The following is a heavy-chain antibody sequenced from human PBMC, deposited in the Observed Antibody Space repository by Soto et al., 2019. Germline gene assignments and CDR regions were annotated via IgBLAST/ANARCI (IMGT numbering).Heavy chain of an antibody. CDR3: AREPNESYYFDY. V-gene: IGHV1-46*01. J-gene: IGHJ4*02. CDR2: IRPSGGRT. CDR1: GYTFTNYY. D-gene: IGHD5-18*01. Sequence: QVHLVQSGAEVKKPGASVKVSCKASGYTFTNYYIHWVRQAPGRGLEWLGIIRPSGGRTEYAQRFQGRVTMTRDTSTSTVYMELTSLTSEDTAVYYCAREPNESYYFDYWGQGTLVTVSS.